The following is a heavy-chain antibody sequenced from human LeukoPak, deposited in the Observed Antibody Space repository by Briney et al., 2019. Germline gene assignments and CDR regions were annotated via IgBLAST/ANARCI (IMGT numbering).Heavy chain of an antibody. V-gene: IGHV4-4*02. CDR1: GGSITSTNC. CDR3: ASVPERYTRGFYYVEF. Sequence: SGTLSLTCAVSGGSITSTNCWTWVRQPPGKGLEWAGEIYYSGSSSYNPSLKSRVTISVDKSKNQFSLKLASVTAADTAVYFCASVPERYTRGFYYVEFGGRGMLVTVSS. CDR2: IYYSGSS. J-gene: IGHJ4*02. D-gene: IGHD3-16*02.